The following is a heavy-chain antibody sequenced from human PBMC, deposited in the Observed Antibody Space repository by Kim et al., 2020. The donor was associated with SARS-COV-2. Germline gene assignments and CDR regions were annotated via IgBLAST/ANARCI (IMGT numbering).Heavy chain of an antibody. Sequence: SETLSLTCTVSGGSISSYYWSWIRQPPGKGLEWIGYIYYSGSTNYNPSLKSRVTISVDTSKNQFSLKLSSVTAADTAVYYCARDSGYSGYDWGYYYYCMDVWGQGTTVTVSS. CDR1: GGSISSYY. D-gene: IGHD5-12*01. CDR2: IYYSGST. J-gene: IGHJ6*02. CDR3: ARDSGYSGYDWGYYYYCMDV. V-gene: IGHV4-59*13.